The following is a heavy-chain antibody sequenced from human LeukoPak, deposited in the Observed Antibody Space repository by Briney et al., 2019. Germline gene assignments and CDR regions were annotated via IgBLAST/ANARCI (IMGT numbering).Heavy chain of an antibody. CDR1: GGSISSYY. V-gene: IGHV4-59*01. D-gene: IGHD1-26*01. Sequence: PSETLSLTCTVSGGSISSYYWSWIRQPPGKGLEWIGYIYYSGSTNYNPSLKSRVTISVDTSKNRFSLKLSSVTAADTAVYYCARANTVGATDYWGQGTLVTVSS. CDR3: ARANTVGATDY. J-gene: IGHJ4*02. CDR2: IYYSGST.